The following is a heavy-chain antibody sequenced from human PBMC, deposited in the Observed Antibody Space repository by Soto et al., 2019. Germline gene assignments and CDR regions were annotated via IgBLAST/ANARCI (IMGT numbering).Heavy chain of an antibody. CDR2: IIPIFGTA. CDR3: AREQGGSSHYYYGMDV. Sequence: QVQLVQSGAEVKKPGSSVNVSCKASGGTFSSYAISWVRQAPGQGLEWMGGIIPIFGTANYAQKFQGRVTITADKSTSTAYMELSSLRSEDTAVYYCAREQGGSSHYYYGMDVWGQGTTVTVSS. D-gene: IGHD6-6*01. V-gene: IGHV1-69*06. J-gene: IGHJ6*02. CDR1: GGTFSSYA.